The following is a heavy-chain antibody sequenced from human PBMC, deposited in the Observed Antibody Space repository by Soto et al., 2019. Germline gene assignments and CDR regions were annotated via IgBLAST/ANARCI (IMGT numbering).Heavy chain of an antibody. CDR2: ISDSGSNT. D-gene: IGHD3-22*01. J-gene: IGHJ5*02. CDR1: GFTFSDYY. Sequence: KPGGSLRLSCAASGFTFSDYYMTWIRQAPGKGLEWVSYISDSGSNTYYADSVKGRFTISRDNAKKSLYLQMNSLRAEDTAVYYCARDTAFVASGLFDPWGQGTLVTVSS. V-gene: IGHV3-11*01. CDR3: ARDTAFVASGLFDP.